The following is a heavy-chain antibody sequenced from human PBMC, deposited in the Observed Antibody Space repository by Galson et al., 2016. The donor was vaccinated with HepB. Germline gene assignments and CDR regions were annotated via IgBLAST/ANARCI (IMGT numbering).Heavy chain of an antibody. CDR3: ARVPWGLVRD. CDR1: GASISDYN. J-gene: IGHJ4*02. CDR2: IYNSRSP. D-gene: IGHD7-27*01. V-gene: IGHV4-59*01. Sequence: SETLSLTCTVSGASISDYNWGWIRQPPGKGLEWIGYIYNSRSPNYNPSLKSRVTISLDTSKKQFSLKVSSVTAADTAVYYCARVPWGLVRDRGQGTLVTISS.